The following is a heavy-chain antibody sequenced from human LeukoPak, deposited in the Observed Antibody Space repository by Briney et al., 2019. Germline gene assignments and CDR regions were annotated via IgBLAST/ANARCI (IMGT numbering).Heavy chain of an antibody. Sequence: GGSLRLSCAASGFTFSNNAMSWVRQAPGKGLEWVSATSTSGGSAYYADSVKGRFTISRDNSKNTLYLQMDSLRAEDTAVYYCAKGSAGGRPYYFDYWGQGTLVPVSS. CDR2: TSTSGGSA. CDR1: GFTFSNNA. D-gene: IGHD6-13*01. V-gene: IGHV3-23*01. J-gene: IGHJ4*02. CDR3: AKGSAGGRPYYFDY.